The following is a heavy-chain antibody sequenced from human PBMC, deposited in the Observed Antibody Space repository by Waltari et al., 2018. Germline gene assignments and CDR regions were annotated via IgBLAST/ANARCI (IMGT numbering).Heavy chain of an antibody. CDR1: GFTVTDYH. CDR2: LHNGVDT. J-gene: IGHJ4*02. Sequence: EVQLMETGGGLIQPGGSLRVSCAASGFTVTDYHMAWVRQISGKGLGWVSRLHNGVDTYYADSGKGRFTVFSDNSKNTVLLQMNSLRAEDTAFYYCARIRPTTTSGWVPFDYWGQGTLVTVS. V-gene: IGHV3-53*02. CDR3: ARIRPTTTSGWVPFDY. D-gene: IGHD6-19*01.